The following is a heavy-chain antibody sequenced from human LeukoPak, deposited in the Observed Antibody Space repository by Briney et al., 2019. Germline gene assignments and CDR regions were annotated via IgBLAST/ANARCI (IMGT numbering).Heavy chain of an antibody. J-gene: IGHJ4*02. CDR3: AKDREIGSTSCNFDY. D-gene: IGHD2-2*01. Sequence: PGGSLRLSCAASGFTFSSYAMSWVRQAPGKGLEWVSAISGSGGSTYYADSVKGRFTISRDNSKNTLYLQMNSLRAEDTAVYYCAKDREIGSTSCNFDYWGQGTLVTVSS. CDR1: GFTFSSYA. CDR2: ISGSGGST. V-gene: IGHV3-23*01.